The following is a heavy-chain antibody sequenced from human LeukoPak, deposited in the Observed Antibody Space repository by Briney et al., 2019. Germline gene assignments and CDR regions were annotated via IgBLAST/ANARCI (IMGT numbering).Heavy chain of an antibody. J-gene: IGHJ1*01. Sequence: GESLKLSCKGSGYSFTSYWIGWVRQMPGKGLEWMGIIYPGDSDTRYSPSFQGQVTISADKSISTAYLQWSSLKASDTAMYYCATPVDTAMVSAEYFQHWGQGTLVTVSS. CDR1: GYSFTSYW. CDR3: ATPVDTAMVSAEYFQH. CDR2: IYPGDSDT. V-gene: IGHV5-51*01. D-gene: IGHD5-18*01.